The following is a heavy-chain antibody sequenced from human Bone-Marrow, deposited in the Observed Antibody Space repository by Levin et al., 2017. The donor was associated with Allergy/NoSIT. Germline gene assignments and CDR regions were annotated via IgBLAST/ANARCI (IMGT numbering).Heavy chain of an antibody. V-gene: IGHV3-48*01. J-gene: IGHJ4*02. Sequence: GGSLRLSCAASGFTFSSYSMNWVRQAPGKGLEWVSYISSSSSTIYYADSVKGRFTISRDNAKNSLYLQMNSLRAEDTAVYYCAREQGYYDILTGTPHPDYWGQGTLVTVSS. CDR3: AREQGYYDILTGTPHPDY. CDR1: GFTFSSYS. CDR2: ISSSSSTI. D-gene: IGHD3-9*01.